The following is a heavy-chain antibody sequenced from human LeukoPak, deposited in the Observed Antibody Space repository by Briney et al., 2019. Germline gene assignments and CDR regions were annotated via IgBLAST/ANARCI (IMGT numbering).Heavy chain of an antibody. CDR3: ARHVERITMVRGVNGADY. D-gene: IGHD3-10*01. V-gene: IGHV4-4*07. J-gene: IGHJ4*02. Sequence: SETLSLTCTVSGNSFGDYYWSWIRQPAGKGLEWIGRIYTSGSTTYNPSLKSRVTMSVDTSKSQFSLNLMSVTAADTAVYYCARHVERITMVRGVNGADYWGQGTLVTVSS. CDR2: IYTSGST. CDR1: GNSFGDYY.